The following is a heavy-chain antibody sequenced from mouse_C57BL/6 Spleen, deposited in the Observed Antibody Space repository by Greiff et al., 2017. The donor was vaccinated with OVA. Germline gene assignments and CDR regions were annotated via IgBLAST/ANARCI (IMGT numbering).Heavy chain of an antibody. J-gene: IGHJ1*03. CDR3: ARAYYYGSSYDWYFDV. CDR2: INYDGRST. D-gene: IGHD1-1*01. Sequence: DVMLVESEGGLVQPGSSMNLSCPAPGFTFSAYSMAWVRQVPEKGLEWVATINYDGRSTSYLDSLKSRFIISRDNAKNILYLQMSSLKSEDTATYYCARAYYYGSSYDWYFDVWGTGTTVTVSS. CDR1: GFTFSAYS. V-gene: IGHV5-16*01.